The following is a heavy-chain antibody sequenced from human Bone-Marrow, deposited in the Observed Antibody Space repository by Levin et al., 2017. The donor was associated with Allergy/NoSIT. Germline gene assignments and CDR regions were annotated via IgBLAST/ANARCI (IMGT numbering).Heavy chain of an antibody. CDR3: ARERNLVPDY. CDR2: IWYDGSNK. V-gene: IGHV3-33*01. D-gene: IGHD6-6*01. CDR1: GFTFSSYG. Sequence: GESLKISCAASGFTFSSYGMHWVRQAPGKGLEWVAVIWYDGSNKYYADSVKGRFTISRDSSKNTLYLQMNSLRAEDTAVYYCARERNLVPDYWGQGTLVTVSS. J-gene: IGHJ4*02.